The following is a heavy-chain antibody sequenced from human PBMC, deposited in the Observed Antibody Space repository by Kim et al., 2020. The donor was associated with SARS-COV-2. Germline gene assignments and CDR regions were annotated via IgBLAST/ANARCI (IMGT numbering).Heavy chain of an antibody. CDR3: ATYEESYYDSSGSFDY. CDR1: GYTFTSYA. V-gene: IGHV7-4-1*02. D-gene: IGHD3-22*01. J-gene: IGHJ4*02. Sequence: ASVKVSCKASGYTFTSYAMNWVRQAPGQGLEWMGWINTNTGNPTYAQGFTGRFVFSLDTSVSTAYLQISSLKAEDTAVYYCATYEESYYDSSGSFDYWPGNPGHRLL. CDR2: INTNTGNP.